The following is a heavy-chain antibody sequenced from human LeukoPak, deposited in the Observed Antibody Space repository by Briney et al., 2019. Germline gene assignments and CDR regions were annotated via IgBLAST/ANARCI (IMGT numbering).Heavy chain of an antibody. J-gene: IGHJ6*02. V-gene: IGHV1-18*04. Sequence: ASVKVSCKASGYTFTDYYIHWVRQAPGQGLEWMGRINPKNGNTNYAQKLQGRVTMTTDTSTSTAYMELRSLRSDDTAVYYCAREKTPFVVVPAAMVYYYYGMDVWGQGTTVTVSS. D-gene: IGHD2-2*01. CDR3: AREKTPFVVVPAAMVYYYYGMDV. CDR1: GYTFTDYY. CDR2: INPKNGNT.